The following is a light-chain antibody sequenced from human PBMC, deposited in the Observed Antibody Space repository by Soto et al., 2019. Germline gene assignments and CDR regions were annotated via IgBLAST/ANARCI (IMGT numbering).Light chain of an antibody. CDR3: QQYGSSPRT. J-gene: IGKJ1*01. CDR2: GAS. Sequence: EIVLTQSPATLLLPPGERATLSCRAIQSVSSTYLAWYQQKPGQAPRLLIYGASSRATGIPDRFSGSGAGTDFTLTISRLAPEDFAVYYCQQYGSSPRTFGQGTKVDIK. CDR1: QSVSSTY. V-gene: IGKV3-20*01.